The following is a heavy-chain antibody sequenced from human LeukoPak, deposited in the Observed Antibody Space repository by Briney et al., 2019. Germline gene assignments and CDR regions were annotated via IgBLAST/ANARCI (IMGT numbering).Heavy chain of an antibody. CDR2: ISSSSSYI. Sequence: GGSLRLSCAASGFTFSSYSMNWVRQAPGKGLEWVSSISSSSSYIYYADSVKGRSTISRDNAKNSMYLQMNSLRIEDTALYYCSKDISAGGLDVWGPGTTVTVSS. V-gene: IGHV3-21*04. J-gene: IGHJ6*02. D-gene: IGHD3-16*02. CDR1: GFTFSSYS. CDR3: SKDISAGGLDV.